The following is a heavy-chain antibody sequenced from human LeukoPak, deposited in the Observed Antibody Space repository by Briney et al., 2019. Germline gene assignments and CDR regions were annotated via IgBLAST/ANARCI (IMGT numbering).Heavy chain of an antibody. CDR2: INTNTGNP. CDR3: ARTASIAARRGEEWPNWFDP. D-gene: IGHD6-6*01. Sequence: ASVKVSCKASGYTFTIYGMNWVRQAPGQGLEWMGWINTNTGNPTYAQGFTGRFVFSLDTSVSTAYLQISSLKAEDTAVYYCARTASIAARRGEEWPNWFDPWGQGTLVTVSS. J-gene: IGHJ5*02. V-gene: IGHV7-4-1*02. CDR1: GYTFTIYG.